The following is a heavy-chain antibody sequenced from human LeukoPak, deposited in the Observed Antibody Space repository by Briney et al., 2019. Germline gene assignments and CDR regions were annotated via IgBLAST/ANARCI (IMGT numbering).Heavy chain of an antibody. V-gene: IGHV4-34*01. J-gene: IGHJ5*02. CDR1: GGSFSGYY. CDR2: INHSGST. CDR3: ARVRGYSYGWFDP. Sequence: SETLSLTCAVYGGSFSGYYWSWIRQPPGKGLEWIGEINHSGSTNYNPSLKSRVTISVDTSKNQFSLKLSSVTAEDTAVYYCARVRGYSYGWFDPWGQGTLVTVSS. D-gene: IGHD5-18*01.